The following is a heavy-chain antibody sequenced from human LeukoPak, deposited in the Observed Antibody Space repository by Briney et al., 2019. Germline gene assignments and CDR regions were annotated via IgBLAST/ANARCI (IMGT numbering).Heavy chain of an antibody. V-gene: IGHV4-4*07. D-gene: IGHD2-2*01. J-gene: IGHJ6*03. CDR3: ARDLTRRYCSSTSCLGAYYYYYMDV. Sequence: SETLSLTCTVSGGSISSYYWSWIRQPAGKGLEWIGRIYTSGSTNYNPSLKSRVTISVDTSKNQFSLKLSSVTAADTAVYYCARDLTRRYCSSTSCLGAYYYYYMDVWGKGTTVTVSS. CDR1: GGSISSYY. CDR2: IYTSGST.